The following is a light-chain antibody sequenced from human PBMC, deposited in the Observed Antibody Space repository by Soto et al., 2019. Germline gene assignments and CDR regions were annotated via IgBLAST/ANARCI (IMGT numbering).Light chain of an antibody. CDR3: TSFAGSNNFEVV. J-gene: IGLJ2*01. CDR1: SSDVGAYNY. V-gene: IGLV2-8*01. Sequence: QSALTQPASVSGSPGQSITISCTGTSSDVGAYNYVSWYQQHPGKAPKVMIYEVTKRPSGVPDRFSGSKSGNTASLTVSGLQAEDEADYYCTSFAGSNNFEVVFGGGTKLTVL. CDR2: EVT.